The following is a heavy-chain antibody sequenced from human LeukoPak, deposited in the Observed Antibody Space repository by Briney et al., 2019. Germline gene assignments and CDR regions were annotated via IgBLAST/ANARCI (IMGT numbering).Heavy chain of an antibody. CDR2: TYYRSKWYN. J-gene: IGHJ6*02. V-gene: IGHV6-1*01. D-gene: IGHD6-6*01. CDR3: ARWRSSSSHYYYYGMDV. Sequence: SQTLSLTCAISGDSVSSNSAAWNWIRQSPSRGLESLGRTYYRSKWYNDYAVSVKSRITINPDTSKNQFSLQLNSVTPEDTAVYYCARWRSSSSHYYYYGMDVWGQGTTVTVSS. CDR1: GDSVSSNSAA.